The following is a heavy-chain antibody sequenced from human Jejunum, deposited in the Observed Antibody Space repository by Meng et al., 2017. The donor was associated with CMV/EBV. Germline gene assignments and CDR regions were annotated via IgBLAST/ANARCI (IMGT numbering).Heavy chain of an antibody. V-gene: IGHV1-18*01. CDR3: ARDVVVPAALTVRIDY. CDR2: ISAYNGNT. Sequence: QVQLVQSGAGVKKPGASVKVSCKASGYTFTSYGISWVRQAPGQGLEWMGWISAYNGNTNYAQKLQGRVTMTTDTSTSTAYMELRSLRSEDTAVYYCARDVVVPAALTVRIDYWGQGTLVTVSS. J-gene: IGHJ4*02. D-gene: IGHD2-2*01. CDR1: GYTFTSYG.